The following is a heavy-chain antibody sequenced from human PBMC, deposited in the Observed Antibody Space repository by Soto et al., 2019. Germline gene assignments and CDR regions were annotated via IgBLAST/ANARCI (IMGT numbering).Heavy chain of an antibody. D-gene: IGHD3-3*01. CDR2: ITNKENGEAT. CDR1: GFSFPNAW. J-gene: IGHJ4*02. V-gene: IGHV3-15*06. Sequence: EVQLVESGGGLVEPGGSLRLSCAASGFSFPNAWMTWVRQAPGKGLAWVGRITNKENGEATKYAAPVKGRFTISRDDSENILYLQMDSLQTEDTAVYYCTPGRFGSNELSFDYWAREPWSPSPQ. CDR3: TPGRFGSNELSFDY.